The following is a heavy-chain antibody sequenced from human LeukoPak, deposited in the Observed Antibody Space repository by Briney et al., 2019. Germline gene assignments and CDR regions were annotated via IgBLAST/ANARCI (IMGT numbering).Heavy chain of an antibody. D-gene: IGHD2-2*01. V-gene: IGHV1-24*01. CDR2: FDPEDGET. CDR3: ARAPRGYCSSTSCYDY. CDR1: GYTLTELS. J-gene: IGHJ4*02. Sequence: ASVKVSCKVSGYTLTELSMHWVRQAPGKGLEWMGGFDPEDGETIYAQKFQGRVTMTRDTSTSTVYMELSSLRSEDTAVYYCARAPRGYCSSTSCYDYWGQGTLVTVSS.